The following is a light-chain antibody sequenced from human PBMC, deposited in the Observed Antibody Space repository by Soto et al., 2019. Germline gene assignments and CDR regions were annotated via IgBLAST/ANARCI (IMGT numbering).Light chain of an antibody. CDR1: SSDVGGYNY. V-gene: IGLV2-8*01. CDR2: DVS. J-gene: IGLJ1*01. Sequence: QSVLTRPPSAYGSPGESVAISCNGTSSDVGGYNYVSWYQQHPGKAPKLMIYDVSKRPSGVPDRFSGSKSGNTASLTVSGLQAEDEADYYCSSYAGTHIVFGTGTKVTVL. CDR3: SSYAGTHIV.